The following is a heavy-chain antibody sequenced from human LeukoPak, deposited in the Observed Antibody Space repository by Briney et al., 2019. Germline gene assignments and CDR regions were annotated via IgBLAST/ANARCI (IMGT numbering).Heavy chain of an antibody. J-gene: IGHJ5*02. D-gene: IGHD1-26*01. CDR3: ATARGSGSYVDP. V-gene: IGHV1-24*01. CDR1: GYTLTELS. CDR2: FDPEDGET. Sequence: ASVKVSCKVSGYTLTELSMHWVRQAPGKGLEWMGGFDPEDGETIYAQKFQGRVTMTEDTSTDTAYMELSSLRPEDTAVYYCATARGSGSYVDPWGQGTLVTVSS.